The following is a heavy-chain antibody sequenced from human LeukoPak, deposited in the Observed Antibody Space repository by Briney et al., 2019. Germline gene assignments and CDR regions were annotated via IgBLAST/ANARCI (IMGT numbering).Heavy chain of an antibody. V-gene: IGHV3-53*01. D-gene: IGHD3-10*01. Sequence: GGSLRLSCAASGFTVSSNYMSWVRQAPGKGLEWVSVIYSGGSTYYADSVKGRFTISRDNSKNTLYLQMNSLRAEDTAVYYCASGTGSYRTPYYYMDVWGKGTTVTVSS. CDR1: GFTVSSNY. J-gene: IGHJ6*03. CDR3: ASGTGSYRTPYYYMDV. CDR2: IYSGGST.